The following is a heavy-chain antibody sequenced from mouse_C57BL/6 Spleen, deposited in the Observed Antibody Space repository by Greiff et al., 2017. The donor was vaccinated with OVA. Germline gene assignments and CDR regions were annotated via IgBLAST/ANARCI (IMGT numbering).Heavy chain of an antibody. D-gene: IGHD1-1*01. Sequence: QVHVKQSGAELARPGASVKLSCKASGYTFTSYGISWVKQRTGQGLEWIGELYPRSGNTYYNEKFKGKATLTADKSSSTAYMELRSLTSEDSAVYFCAKVARDYYAMDYWGQGTSVTVSS. CDR1: GYTFTSYG. V-gene: IGHV1-81*01. CDR3: AKVARDYYAMDY. J-gene: IGHJ4*01. CDR2: LYPRSGNT.